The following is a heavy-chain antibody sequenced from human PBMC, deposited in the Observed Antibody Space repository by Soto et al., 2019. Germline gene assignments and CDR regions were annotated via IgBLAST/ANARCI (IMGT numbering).Heavy chain of an antibody. CDR3: ASHRRGYGDYVGWYFDL. V-gene: IGHV4-39*01. D-gene: IGHD4-17*01. Sequence: SETLSLTCTVSGGSISSSSYYWGWIRQPPGKGLEWIGSIYYSGSTYYNPSLKSRVTISVDTSTNQFSLKLSSVTAADTVVYYCASHRRGYGDYVGWYFDLWGRGTLVTVSS. J-gene: IGHJ2*01. CDR2: IYYSGST. CDR1: GGSISSSSYY.